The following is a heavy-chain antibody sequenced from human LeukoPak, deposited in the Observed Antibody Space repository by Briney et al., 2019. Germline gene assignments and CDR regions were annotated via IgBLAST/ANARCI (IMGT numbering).Heavy chain of an antibody. CDR1: GFTFSIYA. D-gene: IGHD3-3*01. CDR3: AKDPSYDFWSGYHYDY. J-gene: IGHJ4*02. V-gene: IGHV3-23*01. Sequence: PGGSLRLSCAASGFTFSIYAMTWVRQAPGKGLEWVSSISGSGGSTYYADSVKGRFTISRDNSKNTLYLQMNSLRAEDTAVYYCAKDPSYDFWSGYHYDYWGQGTLVTVSS. CDR2: ISGSGGST.